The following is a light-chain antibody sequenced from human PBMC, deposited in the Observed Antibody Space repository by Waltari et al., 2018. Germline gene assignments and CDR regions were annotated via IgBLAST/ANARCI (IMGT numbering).Light chain of an antibody. Sequence: QLTQSPSSLSASVGDRVTITCRASQGISSFLAWYQQKAGKAPKLLIYASSTLQSGVQSRLSGSGSGTDFTRTISSLQPEDFATYYCQQLNSYPPTFGGGTKVEIK. CDR3: QQLNSYPPT. CDR2: ASS. V-gene: IGKV1-9*01. CDR1: QGISSF. J-gene: IGKJ4*01.